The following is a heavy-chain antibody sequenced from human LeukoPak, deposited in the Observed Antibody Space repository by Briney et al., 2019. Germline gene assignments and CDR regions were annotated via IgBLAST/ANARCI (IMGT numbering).Heavy chain of an antibody. V-gene: IGHV1-69*13. J-gene: IGHJ3*02. D-gene: IGHD3-22*01. CDR1: GGTFSSYA. CDR2: IIPIFGTA. Sequence: ASVKVSCKASGGTFSSYAISWVRQAPGQGLEWMGGIIPIFGTANYAQKFQGRVTITADESTSTAYMELSSLRSEDTAVYYCARGPSGYHFNDAFDIWGQGTMVTVSS. CDR3: ARGPSGYHFNDAFDI.